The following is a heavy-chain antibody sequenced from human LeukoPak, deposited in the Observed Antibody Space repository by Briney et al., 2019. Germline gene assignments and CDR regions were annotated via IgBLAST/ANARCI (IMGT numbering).Heavy chain of an antibody. Sequence: PGGSLRLSCAASGFTFSSYEMKWVRQAPGKGREGVSYISSSGSTIYYADSVKGRFTISRDNAKNSLYLQMNSLRAEDTAVYYCARDGGDDSSGYYSRYYYYGMDVWGQGTTVTVSS. J-gene: IGHJ6*02. CDR1: GFTFSSYE. D-gene: IGHD3-22*01. CDR2: ISSSGSTI. V-gene: IGHV3-48*03. CDR3: ARDGGDDSSGYYSRYYYYGMDV.